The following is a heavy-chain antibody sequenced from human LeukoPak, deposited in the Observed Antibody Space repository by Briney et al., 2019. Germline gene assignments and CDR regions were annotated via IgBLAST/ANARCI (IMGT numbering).Heavy chain of an antibody. CDR2: IDHSGST. V-gene: IGHV4-31*03. J-gene: IGHJ5*02. D-gene: IGHD4-17*01. CDR1: GGSISSGGYY. Sequence: SETLSLTCTLSGGSISSGGYYWSSIRQHPGRGLESIGYIDHSGSTYCNPSLKSRVTISVDTSKNQFSLKLSSVTAADTAVYYCARGSSPAYGDYAINWFDPWGQGTLVTVSS. CDR3: ARGSSPAYGDYAINWFDP.